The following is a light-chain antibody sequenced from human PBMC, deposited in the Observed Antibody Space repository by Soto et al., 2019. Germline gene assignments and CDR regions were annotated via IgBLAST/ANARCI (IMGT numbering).Light chain of an antibody. Sequence: QSALTQPPSASGSPGQSVTISCTGTSSDVGGYNFVSWYQQHPGKAPKLMIYEVSKRPSGVPDRFSGSKSGNTASLTVCGLQADDEADYYCTSYAGSNIPVVFGGGTQLTVL. CDR3: TSYAGSNIPVV. CDR2: EVS. V-gene: IGLV2-8*01. J-gene: IGLJ2*01. CDR1: SSDVGGYNF.